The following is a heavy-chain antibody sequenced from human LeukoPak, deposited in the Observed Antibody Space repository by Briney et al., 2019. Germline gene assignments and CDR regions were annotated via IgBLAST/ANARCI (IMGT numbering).Heavy chain of an antibody. CDR2: INPNGGAT. CDR1: GYTFTDYY. D-gene: IGHD3-10*01. J-gene: IGHJ4*02. CDR3: ARERITMLGGLTFPLFDY. Sequence: GASVKVSCKASGYTFTDYYLYWVRQAPGQGLEWIGRINPNGGATNYAQKFQGRVTMARDTSISTAYMDLGRLRSDDTAVYYCARERITMLGGLTFPLFDYWGQGTLVTVSS. V-gene: IGHV1-2*06.